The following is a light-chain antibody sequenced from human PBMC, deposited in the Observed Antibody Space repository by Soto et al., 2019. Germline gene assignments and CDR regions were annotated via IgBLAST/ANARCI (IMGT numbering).Light chain of an antibody. Sequence: DIQITHSPSTLSASVGDRVTITCRSSQSISSWLAWYLQKPGKAPKLLIYEARNLESGVPSRFSGSGSGTEFTLTVSSLQPDDFATYYCQQYDSYPSTLGQGTKVDIK. V-gene: IGKV1-5*01. CDR3: QQYDSYPST. CDR1: QSISSW. CDR2: EAR. J-gene: IGKJ1*01.